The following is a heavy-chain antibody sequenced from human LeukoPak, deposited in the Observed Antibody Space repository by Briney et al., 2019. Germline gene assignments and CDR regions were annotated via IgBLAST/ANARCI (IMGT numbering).Heavy chain of an antibody. CDR3: ARDRRYYDSSGYTDY. J-gene: IGHJ4*02. Sequence: SETLSLTCAVSGASISGSGYYWGWIRQPPGKGLEWIGNIYSSGSTYYNPSLKSRVTISIDTSKNQFSLNLSSVTAADTAVYYCARDRRYYDSSGYTDYWGQGTLVTVSS. CDR2: IYSSGST. D-gene: IGHD3-22*01. V-gene: IGHV4-39*02. CDR1: GASISGSGYY.